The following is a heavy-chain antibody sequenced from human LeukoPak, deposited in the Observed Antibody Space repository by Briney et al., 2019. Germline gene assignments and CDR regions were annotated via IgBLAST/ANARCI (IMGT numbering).Heavy chain of an antibody. J-gene: IGHJ5*02. CDR1: GFTVSSNY. CDR2: IYSGGST. CDR3: AKLTGTTSGWFDP. Sequence: GGSLRLSCAASGFTVSSNYMSWVRQAPGKGLEWVSVIYSGGSTYYADSVKGRFTISRDNSKNTLYLQMNSLRAEDTAVYYCAKLTGTTSGWFDPWGQGTLVTVSS. V-gene: IGHV3-66*04. D-gene: IGHD1-7*01.